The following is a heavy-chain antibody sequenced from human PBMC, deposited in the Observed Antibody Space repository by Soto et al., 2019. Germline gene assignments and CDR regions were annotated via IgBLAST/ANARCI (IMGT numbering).Heavy chain of an antibody. Sequence: SETLSLTCAVSGYSISSGNYWAWIRQPPGRGLEWIGSLYHIGSTHYNTSLKSRVTISVDTSKNHFSLELSSVTAADTAVYYCAGPDCGGDCYLDYWGQGTLVTAPQ. CDR1: GYSISSGNY. CDR2: LYHIGST. CDR3: AGPDCGGDCYLDY. V-gene: IGHV4-38-2*01. J-gene: IGHJ4*02. D-gene: IGHD2-21*02.